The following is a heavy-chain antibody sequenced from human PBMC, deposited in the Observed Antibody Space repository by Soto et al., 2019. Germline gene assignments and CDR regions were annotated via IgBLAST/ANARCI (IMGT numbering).Heavy chain of an antibody. D-gene: IGHD3-10*01. Sequence: SSVKVSCKASGNTFTSYDINWVLQATGHGLEWMGWINPNSGNIGYAQKFQGRVTMTRDTAIRTAYMEVSRLRSDDTAVYYCARGRASGSYYLLDYWGQGTLVTVSS. CDR2: INPNSGNI. V-gene: IGHV1-8*01. CDR1: GNTFTSYD. CDR3: ARGRASGSYYLLDY. J-gene: IGHJ4*02.